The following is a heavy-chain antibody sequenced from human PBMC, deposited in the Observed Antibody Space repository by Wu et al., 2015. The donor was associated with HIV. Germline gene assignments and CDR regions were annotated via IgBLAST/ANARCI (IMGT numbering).Heavy chain of an antibody. CDR2: ISAYNGNT. J-gene: IGHJ2*01. CDR1: GYTFTSYG. CDR3: ARVQETIFGVVNMGGYFDL. V-gene: IGHV1-18*01. D-gene: IGHD3-3*01. Sequence: QVQLVQSGAEVKKPGASVKVSCKASGYTFTSYGISWVRQAPGQGLEWMGWISAYNGNTNYAQKLQGRVTMTTDTSTSTAYMELRSLRSDDTAVYYCARVQETIFGVVNMGGYFDLWGRGDPGHCLL.